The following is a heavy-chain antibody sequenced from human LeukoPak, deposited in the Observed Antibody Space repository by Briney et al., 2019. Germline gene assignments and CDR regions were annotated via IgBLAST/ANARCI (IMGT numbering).Heavy chain of an antibody. CDR2: IKSKTDGGTT. D-gene: IGHD2-2*01. CDR1: GFTFSNAW. V-gene: IGHV3-15*01. Sequence: GGSLRLSCAASGFTFSNAWMSWARQAPGKGLEWVGRIKSKTDGGTTDYAAPVKGRFTISRDDSKNTLYLQMNSLKTEDTAVYYCTTVSQLLFYFDYWGQGTLVTVSS. J-gene: IGHJ4*02. CDR3: TTVSQLLFYFDY.